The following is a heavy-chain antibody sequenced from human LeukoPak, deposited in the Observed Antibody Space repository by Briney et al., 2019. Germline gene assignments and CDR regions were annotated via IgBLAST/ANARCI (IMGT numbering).Heavy chain of an antibody. CDR1: GGSISSGSYY. CDR2: IYTSGST. J-gene: IGHJ3*02. D-gene: IGHD6-19*01. Sequence: PSQTLSLTCTVSGGSISSGSYYWSWIRQPAGKGLEWIGRIYTSGSTNYNPSLKSRVTISVDTSKNQFSLKLSSVTAADTAVYYCARDNLVFGSGWYQHAFDIWGQGTMVTVSS. CDR3: ARDNLVFGSGWYQHAFDI. V-gene: IGHV4-61*02.